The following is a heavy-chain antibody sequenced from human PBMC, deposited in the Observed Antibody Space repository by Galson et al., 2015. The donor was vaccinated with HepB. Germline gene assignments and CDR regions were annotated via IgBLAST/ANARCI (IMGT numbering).Heavy chain of an antibody. CDR3: ARDGKVLLWFRELLLQSWFDP. V-gene: IGHV1-3*01. CDR2: INAGNGNT. J-gene: IGHJ5*02. Sequence: SVKVSCKASGYTFTSFAMHWVRQAPGQRLEWMGWINAGNGNTKYSQKFQGRVTITRDTSASTAYMELSSLRSEDTAVYYCARDGKVLLWFRELLLQSWFDPWGQGTLVTVSS. CDR1: GYTFTSFA. D-gene: IGHD3-10*01.